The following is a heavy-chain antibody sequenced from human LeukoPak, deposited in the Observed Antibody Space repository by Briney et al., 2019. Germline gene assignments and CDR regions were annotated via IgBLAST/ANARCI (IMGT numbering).Heavy chain of an antibody. D-gene: IGHD3-3*01. CDR2: IRYDGSDK. J-gene: IGHJ4*02. Sequence: GSLRLSCAASGFTFSSYGMHWVRQAPGKGLEWVAFIRYDGSDKWYADSVKGRFTISRDNSKNTLYLQMNSLRSEDTAVYYCARFSLRFLEQDYWGQGTLVTVSS. CDR3: ARFSLRFLEQDY. V-gene: IGHV3-30*02. CDR1: GFTFSSYG.